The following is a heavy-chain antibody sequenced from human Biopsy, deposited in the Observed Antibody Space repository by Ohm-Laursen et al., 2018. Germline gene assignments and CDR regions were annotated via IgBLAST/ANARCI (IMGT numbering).Heavy chain of an antibody. Sequence: SLRLSCAASGFIFSTYTMNWVRQAPGEGLEWVSSISSRSSDIYYADSVKGRFTISRDNAKNTLYLQMNSLRPEDTAVYYCAKDWFPYADYARVHGVDVWGQGTTVTVSS. D-gene: IGHD3-16*01. J-gene: IGHJ6*02. CDR2: ISSRSSDI. CDR3: AKDWFPYADYARVHGVDV. V-gene: IGHV3-21*01. CDR1: GFIFSTYT.